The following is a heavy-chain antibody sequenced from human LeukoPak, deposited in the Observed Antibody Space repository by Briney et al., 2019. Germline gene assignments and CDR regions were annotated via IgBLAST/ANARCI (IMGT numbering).Heavy chain of an antibody. CDR1: GYTFTSYY. V-gene: IGHV1-2*02. D-gene: IGHD5-18*01. CDR3: ARNTATNNY. Sequence: ASVKVSCKASGYTFTSYYLHWVRQAPGQGLEWMGWINPDSGGTNYAQSFQGRVTITRDTSINTAYMELSSLRSDDTAVYYCARNTATNNYWGQGTLVTVSS. J-gene: IGHJ4*02. CDR2: INPDSGGT.